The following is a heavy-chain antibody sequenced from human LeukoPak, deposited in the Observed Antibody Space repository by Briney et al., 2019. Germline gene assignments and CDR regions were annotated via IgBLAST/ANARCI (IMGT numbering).Heavy chain of an antibody. J-gene: IGHJ4*02. D-gene: IGHD6-6*01. CDR2: IGTAGDT. CDR1: GFTFSSYD. CDR3: ARDRSSSSGFDY. V-gene: IGHV3-13*01. Sequence: GGSLRLSCAASGFTFSSYDMHWVRQATGKGLEWVSAIGTAGDTYYPGSVKGRFTISRENAKNSLYLQMNSLRAEDTAVYYCARDRSSSSGFDYWGQGTLVTVSS.